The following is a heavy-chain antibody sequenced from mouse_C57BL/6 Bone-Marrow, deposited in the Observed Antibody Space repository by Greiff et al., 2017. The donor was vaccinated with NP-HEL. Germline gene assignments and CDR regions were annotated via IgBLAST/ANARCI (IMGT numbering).Heavy chain of an antibody. CDR1: GFTFSDYG. CDR3: ARGAYYFGRSYVVYYGV. J-gene: IGHJ1*03. D-gene: IGHD1-1*01. CDR2: ISSGSSTI. Sequence: VQAVESGGGLVKPGGILKLSCAASGFTFSDYGMHWVRQAPEKGLEWVAYISSGSSTIYDADTVKGRFTISRDNAKNTLFQQKNSPRSEDTAMKCCARGAYYFGRSYVVYYGVGGTGTTVTVSS. V-gene: IGHV5-17*01.